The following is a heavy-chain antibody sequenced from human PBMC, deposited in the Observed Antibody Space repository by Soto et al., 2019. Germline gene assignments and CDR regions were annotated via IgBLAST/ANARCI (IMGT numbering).Heavy chain of an antibody. V-gene: IGHV6-1*01. J-gene: IGHJ3*02. CDR2: TYYWSRWYI. D-gene: IGHD6-19*01. CDR1: GDSVSSNSAA. CDR3: AREVAVSDFDAFDI. Sequence: SQTLSLTCAISGDSVSSNSAAWTWIRQSPSRGLEWLGKTYYWSRWYIDYAVSVKSRLTIHPDTSKSQFSLQLNSVTAEDTAVYYCAREVAVSDFDAFDIWGQGTMVTV.